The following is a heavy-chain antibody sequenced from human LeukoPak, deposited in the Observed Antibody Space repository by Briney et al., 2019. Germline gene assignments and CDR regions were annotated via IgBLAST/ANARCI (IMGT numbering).Heavy chain of an antibody. D-gene: IGHD3-10*01. CDR3: ARGERHYYGSGSYYNPLAWFDP. J-gene: IGHJ5*02. V-gene: IGHV4-39*07. CDR2: INHSGST. Sequence: SETLSLTCTVSGGSISSGGYYWSWIRQPPGKGLECIGEINHSGSTNYNPSLKSRVTISVDTSKNQFSLKLSSVTAADTAVYYCARGERHYYGSGSYYNPLAWFDPWGQGTLVTVSS. CDR1: GGSISSGGYY.